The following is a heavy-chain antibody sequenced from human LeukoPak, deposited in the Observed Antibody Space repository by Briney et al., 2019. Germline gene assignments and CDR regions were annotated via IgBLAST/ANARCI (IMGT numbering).Heavy chain of an antibody. V-gene: IGHV4-4*07. CDR3: ARGIAAASERALDI. D-gene: IGHD6-13*01. CDR2: IYSSGST. CDR1: GGSISSYD. J-gene: IGHJ3*02. Sequence: SETLSLTFTVSGGSISSYDWSWIRQPAGKGLEWIGRIYSSGSTAYNPSLKSRVNMSVDTSKNQFSLKLTSVTAADTAVYYCARGIAAASERALDIWGQGTTVTVSS.